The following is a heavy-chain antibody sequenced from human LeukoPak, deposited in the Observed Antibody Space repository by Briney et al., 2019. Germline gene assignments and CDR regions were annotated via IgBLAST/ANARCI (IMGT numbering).Heavy chain of an antibody. D-gene: IGHD2/OR15-2a*01. Sequence: ASVKVSCKTSGYTFTSHALHWVRQAPGEGLEWMAWINGATGNTEYSQKFQARVTITRDTSASTAYMELSSLRSEDTAVYYCARSIIIVPNTSYYYYYMDVWGQGTTVTVSS. V-gene: IGHV1-3*01. CDR1: GYTFTSHA. CDR2: INGATGNT. J-gene: IGHJ6*02. CDR3: ARSIIIVPNTSYYYYYMDV.